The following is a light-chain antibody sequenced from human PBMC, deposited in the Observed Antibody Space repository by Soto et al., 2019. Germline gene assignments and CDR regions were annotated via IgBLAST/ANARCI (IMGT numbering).Light chain of an antibody. CDR2: EDN. V-gene: IGLV6-57*04. J-gene: IGLJ3*02. CDR1: SGSIASNY. Sequence: NFMLTQPHSVSESPGKTVTISCTRSSGSIASNYVQWYQQRPGSAPTTVIYEDNQRPSGVPDRFSGSIDSSSNSASLTISGLKTEDEADYYCQSSEGSILYWVFGGGTKLTVL. CDR3: QSSEGSILYWV.